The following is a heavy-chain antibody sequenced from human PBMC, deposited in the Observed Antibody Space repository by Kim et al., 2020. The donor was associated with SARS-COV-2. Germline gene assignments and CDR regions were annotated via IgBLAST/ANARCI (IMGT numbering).Heavy chain of an antibody. Sequence: GESLKISCKASGYTFTNFWIGWVRQLPGKGLEWMGIIYPGDSDARYSPSFQGQVTMSADKSISTAYLQWSSLKASDTATYYCARPLSYFGGECLGDWGQGTLVTVSS. V-gene: IGHV5-51*01. J-gene: IGHJ4*02. CDR3: ARPLSYFGGECLGD. CDR1: GYTFTNFW. D-gene: IGHD2-21*01. CDR2: IYPGDSDA.